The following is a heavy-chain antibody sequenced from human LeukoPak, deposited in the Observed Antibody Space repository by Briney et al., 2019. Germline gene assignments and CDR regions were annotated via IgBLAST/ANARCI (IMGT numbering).Heavy chain of an antibody. Sequence: GRSLRLSCAASGFTFSSYAMHWVRQAAGKGLEWVAIISYDGTNKDYADSVKGRFTISRDNSKNTLYLQMNSLRTEDTAVYYCARLGDAYNLLLDYWGQGTLVTVSS. CDR3: ARLGDAYNLLLDY. D-gene: IGHD5-24*01. J-gene: IGHJ4*02. CDR2: ISYDGTNK. CDR1: GFTFSSYA. V-gene: IGHV3-30-3*01.